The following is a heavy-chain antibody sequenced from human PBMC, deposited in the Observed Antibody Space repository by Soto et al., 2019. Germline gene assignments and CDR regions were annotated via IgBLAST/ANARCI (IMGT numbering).Heavy chain of an antibody. CDR2: INAGNGNA. D-gene: IGHD4-4*01. J-gene: IGHJ6*02. Sequence: ASVKVSCKASGYTFTSYAMHWVRQAPGQRLEWMGWINAGNGNAKYSQKFQGRVTITRDTSASTAYMELSSLRSEDTAVYYCARTHYSRTLYYYYGMDVWGQGTTVTVSS. V-gene: IGHV1-3*01. CDR1: GYTFTSYA. CDR3: ARTHYSRTLYYYYGMDV.